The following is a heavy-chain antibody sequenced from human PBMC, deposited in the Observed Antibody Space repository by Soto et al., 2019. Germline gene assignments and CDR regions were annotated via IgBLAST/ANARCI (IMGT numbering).Heavy chain of an antibody. J-gene: IGHJ6*02. CDR1: GGSISSGGYY. Sequence: QVQLQESGPGLVKPSQTLSLTCTVSGGSISSGGYYWSWIRQHPGKGLEWIGYIYYSGSTYYNPSLNSRVTISVDTSKNQFSLKLSSVTAADTAVYYCARVIRDYYGSGSYYKGWSLGMDVWGQGTTVTVSS. CDR2: IYYSGST. D-gene: IGHD3-10*01. V-gene: IGHV4-31*03. CDR3: ARVIRDYYGSGSYYKGWSLGMDV.